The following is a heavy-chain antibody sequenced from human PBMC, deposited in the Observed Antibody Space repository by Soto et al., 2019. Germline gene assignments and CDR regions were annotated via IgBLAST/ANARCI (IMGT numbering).Heavy chain of an antibody. J-gene: IGHJ4*02. CDR3: ARDDHYDTYDY. CDR2: IKTDGSEK. V-gene: IGHV3-7*01. D-gene: IGHD3-3*01. Sequence: EVQLVQSGGGLVQPGGSLRLSRAASGFTFTKSWMAWVRQAPGKGLESVANIKTDGSEKYYEDSMKGRIAISRDNAKNSLYLQVNSLRVEDTAMYYCARDDHYDTYDYWGQGTLVTVSS. CDR1: GFTFTKSW.